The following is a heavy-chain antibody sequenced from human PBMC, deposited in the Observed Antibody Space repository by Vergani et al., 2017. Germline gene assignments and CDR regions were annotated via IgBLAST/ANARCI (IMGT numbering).Heavy chain of an antibody. CDR1: GGSISSGGYS. J-gene: IGHJ4*02. D-gene: IGHD3-10*01. CDR2: IYHSGST. Sequence: QLQLQESGSGLVKPSQTLSLTCAVSGGSISSGGYSWSWIRQPPGKGLGWIGYIYHSGSTYYNPSLKSRVTISVDRSKNPFSLKLSSVTAADTAVYYCARGELEYYYGSGLGDWGQGTLVTVSS. V-gene: IGHV4-30-2*01. CDR3: ARGELEYYYGSGLGD.